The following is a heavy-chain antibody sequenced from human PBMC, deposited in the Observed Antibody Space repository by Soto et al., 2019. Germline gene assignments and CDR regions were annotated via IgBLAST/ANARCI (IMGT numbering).Heavy chain of an antibody. CDR2: INPNSGGT. CDR3: ARVAYYYDSSGYYGPFDY. CDR1: GYTFTGYY. Sequence: ASVKVSCKASGYTFTGYYMHWVRQAPGQGLEWMGWINPNSGGTNYPQKFQGRVTMTRDTSISTAYMELSRLRSDDTAVYYCARVAYYYDSSGYYGPFDYWGQGTLVTVSS. V-gene: IGHV1-2*02. D-gene: IGHD3-22*01. J-gene: IGHJ4*02.